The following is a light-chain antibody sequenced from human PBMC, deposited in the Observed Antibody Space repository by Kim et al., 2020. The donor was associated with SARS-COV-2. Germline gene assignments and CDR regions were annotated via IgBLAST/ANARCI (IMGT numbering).Light chain of an antibody. V-gene: IGLV3-19*01. CDR1: SLRRYY. CDR2: EKN. CDR3: NSRESGANHVA. J-gene: IGLJ2*01. Sequence: SSELTQDPAVSVALGQTDRITCQGDSLRRYYASWYQQKPGQAPPLVLYEKNNPPSGIPDRSYGSSSGNTASLIITGAQAEDEADYYCNSRESGANHVAFG.